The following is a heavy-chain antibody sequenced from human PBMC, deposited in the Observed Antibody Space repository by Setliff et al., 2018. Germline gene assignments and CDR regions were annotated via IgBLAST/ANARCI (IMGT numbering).Heavy chain of an antibody. J-gene: IGHJ3*02. CDR1: GYSISSGYY. D-gene: IGHD3-3*01. CDR3: ARSGYYDFWSGFLNDAFDI. CDR2: INHSGST. V-gene: IGHV4-38-2*01. Sequence: SETLSLTCAVSGYSISSGYYWGWIRQPPGKGLEWIGEINHSGSTSYNPSLKSRVTISVDTSKNQFSLKLSSVTAADTAVYYCARSGYYDFWSGFLNDAFDIWGQGTMVTVSS.